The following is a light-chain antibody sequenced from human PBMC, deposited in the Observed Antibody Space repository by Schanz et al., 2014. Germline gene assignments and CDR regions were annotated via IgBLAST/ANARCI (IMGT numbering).Light chain of an antibody. J-gene: IGLJ2*01. V-gene: IGLV2-14*02. CDR3: SSYTSSSTL. Sequence: QSALTQPASMSGSPGQSITISCTGTSSDVGRDNFVSWYQQHPGKAPTLLIFEVNKRPSGVSNRISGSKSGNTASLTISGVQAEDEADYYCSSYTSSSTLFGGGTKLTVL. CDR2: EVN. CDR1: SSDVGRDNF.